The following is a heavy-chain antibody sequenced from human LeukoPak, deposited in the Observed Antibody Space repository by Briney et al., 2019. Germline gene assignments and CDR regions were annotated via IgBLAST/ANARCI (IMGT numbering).Heavy chain of an antibody. J-gene: IGHJ5*02. CDR2: INPNSGGT. V-gene: IGHV1-2*04. D-gene: IGHD3-3*01. CDR3: AREGYDFWGGYSLPYNWFDP. CDR1: GYTFTGYY. Sequence: ASVKVSCKASGYTFTGYYMHWVRQAPGQGLEWMGWINPNSGGTNYAQKFQGWVTMTRDTSISTAYMELSRLRSDDTAVYYCAREGYDFWGGYSLPYNWFDPWGQGTLVTVSS.